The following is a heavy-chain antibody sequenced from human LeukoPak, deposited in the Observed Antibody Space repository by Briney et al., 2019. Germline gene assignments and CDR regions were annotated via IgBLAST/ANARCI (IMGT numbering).Heavy chain of an antibody. Sequence: ASVKVSCKASGYTFTSYDINWVRQATGQGLEWMGWMNPNSGNTGYAQKFQGRVTITTDESTSTAYMELSSLRSEDTAVYYCARGGEGYSYGFPFDYWGQGTLVTVSS. CDR2: MNPNSGNT. CDR3: ARGGEGYSYGFPFDY. V-gene: IGHV1-8*01. J-gene: IGHJ4*02. D-gene: IGHD5-18*01. CDR1: GYTFTSYD.